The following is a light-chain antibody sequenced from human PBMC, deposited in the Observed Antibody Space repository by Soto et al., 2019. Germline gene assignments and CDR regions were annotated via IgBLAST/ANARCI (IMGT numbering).Light chain of an antibody. CDR3: SSYTSSSTPLWV. CDR1: SSDVGGYNY. J-gene: IGLJ1*01. Sequence: QSVLTQPASVSGSPGQSITISCTGTSSDVGGYNYVSWYQQHPGKAPKLMIYDVSNRPSGVSNRFSGSKSGNTASLTISGLQAEDEADYYGSSYTSSSTPLWVFGTGTKVTVL. CDR2: DVS. V-gene: IGLV2-14*01.